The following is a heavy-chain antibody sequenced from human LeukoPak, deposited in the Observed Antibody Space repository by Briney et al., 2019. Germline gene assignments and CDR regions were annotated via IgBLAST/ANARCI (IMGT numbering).Heavy chain of an antibody. J-gene: IGHJ3*02. CDR2: INHSGST. Sequence: SETLSLTCAVYGGSFSGYYWSWIRQPPGKGLEWIGEINHSGSTNYNPSLKSRVTISVDTSKNQFSLKLSSVTAADTAVYYCARGRRGGWHLGAFDIWGQGTMVTASS. D-gene: IGHD6-19*01. CDR1: GGSFSGYY. V-gene: IGHV4-34*01. CDR3: ARGRRGGWHLGAFDI.